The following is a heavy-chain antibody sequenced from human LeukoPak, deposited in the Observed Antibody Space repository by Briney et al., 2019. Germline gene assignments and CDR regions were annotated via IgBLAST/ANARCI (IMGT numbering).Heavy chain of an antibody. CDR2: ISSSRSYI. J-gene: IGHJ6*03. CDR1: GFTFSTYS. D-gene: IGHD2-15*01. CDR3: ARDTVAATYYYMDV. Sequence: GGSLRLSCAASGFTFSTYSMNWVRQAPGKGLEWVSSISSSRSYIYYADSVKGRFTISRDNAKNSLFLQMNSLRAEDTAVYYCARDTVAATYYYMDVWGKGTTVTVSS. V-gene: IGHV3-21*01.